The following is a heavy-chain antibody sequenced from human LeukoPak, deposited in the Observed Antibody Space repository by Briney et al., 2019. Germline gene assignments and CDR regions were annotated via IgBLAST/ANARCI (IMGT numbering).Heavy chain of an antibody. Sequence: SVKVSCKASGGTFSSYAISWVRQAPGQGLEWMGGIIPIFGTANYAQKFQGRVTITADESTSTAYMELSSLRSEDTAVYYCALINYDILTGYSYPHDDAFDIWGQGTMVTVSS. D-gene: IGHD3-9*01. CDR3: ALINYDILTGYSYPHDDAFDI. CDR2: IIPIFGTA. V-gene: IGHV1-69*13. CDR1: GGTFSSYA. J-gene: IGHJ3*02.